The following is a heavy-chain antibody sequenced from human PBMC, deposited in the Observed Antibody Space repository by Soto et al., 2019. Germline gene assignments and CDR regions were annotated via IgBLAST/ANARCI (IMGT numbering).Heavy chain of an antibody. Sequence: SVKVSCKASGGTFSSYAISWVRQAPGQGLEWMGGIIPIFGTANYAQKFQGRVTITADKSTSTAYMELSSLRSEDTAVYYCARSSYCGGDCSGGGGMDVWGQGTTVTVSS. V-gene: IGHV1-69*06. J-gene: IGHJ6*02. CDR1: GGTFSSYA. CDR3: ARSSYCGGDCSGGGGMDV. D-gene: IGHD2-21*02. CDR2: IIPIFGTA.